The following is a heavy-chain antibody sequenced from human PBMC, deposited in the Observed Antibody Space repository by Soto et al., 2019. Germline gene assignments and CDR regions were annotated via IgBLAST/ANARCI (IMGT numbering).Heavy chain of an antibody. CDR3: ATYNYDILTGYVDY. V-gene: IGHV3-23*01. CDR2: ISGSGGST. Sequence: GGSLRLSCAASGFTFSSYAMSWVRQAPGKGLEWVSAISGSGGSTYYADSVKGRFTISRDNSKNTLYLQMNSLRAEDMAVYYCATYNYDILTGYVDYWGQGTLVTVSS. CDR1: GFTFSSYA. J-gene: IGHJ4*02. D-gene: IGHD3-9*01.